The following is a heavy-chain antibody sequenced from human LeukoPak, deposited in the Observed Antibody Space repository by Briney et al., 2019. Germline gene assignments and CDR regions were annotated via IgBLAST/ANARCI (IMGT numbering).Heavy chain of an antibody. CDR3: ARVPCHSFYGDYCLQPRGIDAFDI. J-gene: IGHJ3*02. CDR1: GGSISSSSYY. Sequence: SETLSLTCTVSGGSISSSSYYWGWIRQPPGKGLEWIGSIYYSGSTYYNPSLKSRVTISVDTSKNQFSLKLSSVTAADTAVYYCARVPCHSFYGDYCLQPRGIDAFDIWGQGTMVTVSS. V-gene: IGHV4-39*07. CDR2: IYYSGST. D-gene: IGHD4-17*01.